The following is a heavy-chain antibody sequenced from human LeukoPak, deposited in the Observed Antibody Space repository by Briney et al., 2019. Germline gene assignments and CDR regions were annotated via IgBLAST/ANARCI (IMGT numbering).Heavy chain of an antibody. V-gene: IGHV4-59*11. D-gene: IGHD6-19*01. CDR1: GGSISSHY. J-gene: IGHJ4*02. CDR2: IYYSGST. CDR3: ARAPSGPPPSGWYFDY. Sequence: SGPTLVKPSETLSLTCTVSGGSISSHYWSWIRQPPGKGLEWIGYIYYSGSTNYNPSLKSRVTISVDTSKNQFSLKLSSVTAADTAVYYCARAPSGPPPSGWYFDYWGQGTLVTVSS.